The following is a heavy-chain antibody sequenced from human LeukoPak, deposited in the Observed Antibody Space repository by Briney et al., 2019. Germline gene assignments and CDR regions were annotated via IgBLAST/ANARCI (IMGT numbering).Heavy chain of an antibody. D-gene: IGHD3-3*01. Sequence: ASVKVSCKASSYTFTSYAFTWVRQAPGQGLEWMGWISAYNGSTNYAQKLQGRVTMTTDTSTSTAYMELRSLRSDDTAVYYCARGLEWLTRRHTWFDPWGQGTLVTVSS. CDR3: ARGLEWLTRRHTWFDP. CDR1: SYTFTSYA. J-gene: IGHJ5*02. V-gene: IGHV1-18*01. CDR2: ISAYNGST.